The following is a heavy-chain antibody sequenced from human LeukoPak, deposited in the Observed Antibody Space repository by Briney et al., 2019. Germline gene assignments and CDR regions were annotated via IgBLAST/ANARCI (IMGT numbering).Heavy chain of an antibody. D-gene: IGHD1-26*01. CDR2: ISSSADNT. Sequence: PGGSLRLFCAASGFTFSNYAMSWVRQAIGKGLEWGSSISSSADNTYHADSVKGRFTISRDNSKNTLYLQMNSLRAEDTALYYCAKLTTWDTHYPIDYWGQGTLVTVSS. V-gene: IGHV3-23*01. CDR1: GFTFSNYA. CDR3: AKLTTWDTHYPIDY. J-gene: IGHJ4*02.